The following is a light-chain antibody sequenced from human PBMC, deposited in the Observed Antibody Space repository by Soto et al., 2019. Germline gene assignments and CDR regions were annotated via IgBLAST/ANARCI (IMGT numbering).Light chain of an antibody. Sequence: TVLTQSPGTLSLSPGQRATLSCRASQSVRNNSLAGYQHHSGQSPRLLIFGASNRATGIPDRFSGSGSGTDFTLTFSRLEPEDFAVYICHHYGYGVDTFGRGTRLEIK. J-gene: IGKJ2*01. CDR2: GAS. CDR1: QSVRNNS. CDR3: HHYGYGVDT. V-gene: IGKV3-20*01.